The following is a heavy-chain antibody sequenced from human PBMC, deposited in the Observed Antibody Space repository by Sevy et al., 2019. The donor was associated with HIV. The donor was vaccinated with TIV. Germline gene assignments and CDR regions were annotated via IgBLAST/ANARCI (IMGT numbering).Heavy chain of an antibody. CDR1: GTSVSSNY. Sequence: GGSLRLSCAASGTSVSSNYMSWVRQAPGKGLEWVSVLYSGGRTYYGDCVKGLFTISRDKLKNTLYLQMNSLRAEDTVMYFCARDLGYDSNGYYPGYWGQRTLVTVSS. V-gene: IGHV3-53*01. D-gene: IGHD3-22*01. J-gene: IGHJ4*02. CDR2: LYSGGRT. CDR3: ARDLGYDSNGYYPGY.